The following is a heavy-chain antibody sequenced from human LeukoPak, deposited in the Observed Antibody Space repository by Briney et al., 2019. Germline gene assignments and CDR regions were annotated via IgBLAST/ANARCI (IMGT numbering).Heavy chain of an antibody. CDR2: MNPKSGNT. CDR1: GYTFSSHD. J-gene: IGHJ6*03. CDR3: ARGRGGRRIYHYYMDV. D-gene: IGHD3-16*01. V-gene: IGHV1-8*01. Sequence: ASVKVSCTASGYTFSSHDVNWVRQGTGQGLEWMGWMNPKSGNTGYAQKFQGRVTMTRNTSISTAYMELSSLRSEDTAVYYCARGRGGRRIYHYYMDVWGKGTTVTISS.